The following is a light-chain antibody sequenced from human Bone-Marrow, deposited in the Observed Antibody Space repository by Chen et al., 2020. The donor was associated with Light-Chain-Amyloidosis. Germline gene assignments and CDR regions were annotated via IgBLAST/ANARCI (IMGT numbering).Light chain of an antibody. Sequence: DIQMTQSPSSLSASVGDRVTITCQASQDINNSLNWYQQKRGKAPKLLIYDASHFEAGVSSRFSVSGSGTDFTFTISGLQPEDFATYYCQQYDDLPRWTFGQGTKLEIK. CDR2: DAS. CDR3: QQYDDLPRWT. J-gene: IGKJ2*02. V-gene: IGKV1-33*01. CDR1: QDINNS.